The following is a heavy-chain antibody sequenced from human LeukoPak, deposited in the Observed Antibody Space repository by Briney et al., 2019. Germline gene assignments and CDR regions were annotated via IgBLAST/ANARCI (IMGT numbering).Heavy chain of an antibody. CDR2: ISSSSSYI. V-gene: IGHV3-21*01. Sequence: KTGGSLRLSCAASGFTFSSYSMNWVRQAPGKGLEWVSSISSSSSYIYYADSVKGRFTISRDNAKNSLYLQMNSLRAEDTAVYYCAKDGKFGGYSYGPPTYYYYMDVWGKGTTVTVSS. J-gene: IGHJ6*03. CDR3: AKDGKFGGYSYGPPTYYYYMDV. CDR1: GFTFSSYS. D-gene: IGHD5-18*01.